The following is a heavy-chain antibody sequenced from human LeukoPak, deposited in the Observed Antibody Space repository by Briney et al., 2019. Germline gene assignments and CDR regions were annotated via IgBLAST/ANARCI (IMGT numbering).Heavy chain of an antibody. D-gene: IGHD3-3*01. J-gene: IGHJ5*02. CDR3: ARGLGITIFGVVSLYNWFDP. Sequence: GGSLRLSCAASGFTFSSYWMHWVRQAPGKGLVWVSRINSDGSSTSYADSVKGRFTISRDNAKNTLYLQMNSLRAEDTAVYYCARGLGITIFGVVSLYNWFDPWGQGTLVTVSS. CDR1: GFTFSSYW. V-gene: IGHV3-74*01. CDR2: INSDGSST.